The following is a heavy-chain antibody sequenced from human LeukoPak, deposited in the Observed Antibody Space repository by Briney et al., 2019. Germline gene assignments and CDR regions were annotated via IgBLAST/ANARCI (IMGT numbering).Heavy chain of an antibody. CDR3: AGGRVSFF. J-gene: IGHJ4*02. CDR1: GYTFTSYG. V-gene: IGHV1-18*01. Sequence: ASVKVSCKASGYTFTSYGISWVRQAPGQGLEWMGWISAYNGNTNYAQKFQGRVTLTSDTSTNTAYMELSSLSSDDTAVYYCAGGRVSFFWGQGTPVTVSS. CDR2: ISAYNGNT.